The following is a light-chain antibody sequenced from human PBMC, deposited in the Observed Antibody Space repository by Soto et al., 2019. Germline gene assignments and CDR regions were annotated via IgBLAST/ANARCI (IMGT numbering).Light chain of an antibody. CDR1: QDININ. Sequence: EIVLTQSPATLSVSPGERATLSCLASQDININLAWYQQKAGQAPRLLIYSASTRAAGIPARFSGTGSETDFTLTIDSLQSEDFAVYYCQQYDNWPPYTFGQGTRLEIK. V-gene: IGKV3-15*01. CDR2: SAS. J-gene: IGKJ5*01. CDR3: QQYDNWPPYT.